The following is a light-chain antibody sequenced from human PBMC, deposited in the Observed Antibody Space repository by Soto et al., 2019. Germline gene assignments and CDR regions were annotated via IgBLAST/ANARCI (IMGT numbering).Light chain of an antibody. CDR2: AAS. V-gene: IGKV1-6*01. Sequence: IQMTQSPSSLSASVGDRVTITCQASQAINNYLNWYQQKPGKPPKLLIYAASNLYTGVPSRFSGSRSGTEFTLTISSLQPEDFASYYCLQDYGDSWTFGQGTKVEIE. J-gene: IGKJ1*01. CDR3: LQDYGDSWT. CDR1: QAINNY.